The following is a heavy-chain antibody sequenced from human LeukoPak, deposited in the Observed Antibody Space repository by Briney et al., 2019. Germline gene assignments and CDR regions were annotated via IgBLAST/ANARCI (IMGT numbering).Heavy chain of an antibody. CDR3: ARGTGYSSRHDY. V-gene: IGHV1-2*02. J-gene: IGHJ4*02. CDR1: GYTFTGYY. CDR2: INPNSGGT. D-gene: IGHD6-13*01. Sequence: ASVKVSCKASGYTFTGYYMHWVRQAPGQGLEWMGWINPNSGGTNYAQRFQGRVTMTRDTSISTAYMELSRLRSDDTAVYYCARGTGYSSRHDYWGQGTLVNVSS.